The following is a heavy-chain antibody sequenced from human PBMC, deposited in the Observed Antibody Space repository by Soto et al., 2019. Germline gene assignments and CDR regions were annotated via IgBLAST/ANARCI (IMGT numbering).Heavy chain of an antibody. CDR2: IYYSGPT. CDR1: GGSITSTGYY. CDR3: ARSVMATTGPYFDY. J-gene: IGHJ4*02. Sequence: QVQLQESGPGLVKPSQTLSLTCTVSGGSITSTGYYWTWIRQHPGKGLEWIGYIYYSGPTYFNPSLKSRLMFSVDTSKTQFSLELSSVTAADTAVYYCARSVMATTGPYFDYWGQGALVTVSS. V-gene: IGHV4-31*03. D-gene: IGHD5-12*01.